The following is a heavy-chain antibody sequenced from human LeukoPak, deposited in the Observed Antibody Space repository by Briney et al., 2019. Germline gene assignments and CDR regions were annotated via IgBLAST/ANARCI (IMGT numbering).Heavy chain of an antibody. CDR3: ARARYSSGWYLDY. CDR1: GFTFSSYS. V-gene: IGHV4-59*06. D-gene: IGHD6-19*01. J-gene: IGHJ4*02. CDR2: IYYSGST. Sequence: GSLRLSCAASGFTFSSYSMNWVRQAPGKGLEWIGYIYYSGSTYYNPSLKSRVTISVDTSKNQFSLKLSSVTAADTAVYYCARARYSSGWYLDYWGQGTLVTVSS.